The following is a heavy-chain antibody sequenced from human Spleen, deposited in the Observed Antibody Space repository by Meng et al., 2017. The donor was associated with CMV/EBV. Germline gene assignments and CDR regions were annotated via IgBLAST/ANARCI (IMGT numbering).Heavy chain of an antibody. D-gene: IGHD4-23*01. CDR2: IDDAGTT. V-gene: IGHV4-34*01. J-gene: IGHJ4*02. CDR1: GSLSGYY. CDR3: ARSGLHGGNSRKARNFDL. Sequence: SQTLSLTCAVYGSLSGYYWSWIRQTPGKGLEWIAEIDDAGTTNHNPPLNSRVMISVDMSKRQISLRLRSVTAADTAVYYCARSGLHGGNSRKARNFDLWGQGTLVTVSS.